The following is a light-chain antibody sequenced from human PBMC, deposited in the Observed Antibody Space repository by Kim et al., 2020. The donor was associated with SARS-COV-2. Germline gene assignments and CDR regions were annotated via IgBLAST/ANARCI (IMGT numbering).Light chain of an antibody. Sequence: ASVGDRVTITCRASQSISNWLAWFRQQPGKAPNRLIYKASNLESGVPSRFSGSGSGTEFTLNISSLQPDDFATYYCQQYDTYPWTFGQGTKVDIK. V-gene: IGKV1-5*03. CDR2: KAS. CDR3: QQYDTYPWT. J-gene: IGKJ1*01. CDR1: QSISNW.